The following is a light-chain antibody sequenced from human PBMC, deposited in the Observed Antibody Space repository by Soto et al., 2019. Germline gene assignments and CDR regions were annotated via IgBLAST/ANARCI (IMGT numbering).Light chain of an antibody. CDR1: QTINHW. CDR2: KAS. J-gene: IGKJ1*01. V-gene: IGKV1-5*03. CDR3: QHWS. Sequence: EIQLTPSPSTLSASVCDRVPITCRASQTINHWLAWYQQKPGEVPKLLIDKASVLESGVPSRFSGSASGTEFTLTISRLQPEDVASYYCQHWSVGQGTKVDI.